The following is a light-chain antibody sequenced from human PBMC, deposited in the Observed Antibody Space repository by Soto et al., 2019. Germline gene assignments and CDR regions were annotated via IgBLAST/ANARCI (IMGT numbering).Light chain of an antibody. Sequence: IQMTQSPSSLSASVGDRVTITCRASQAIRNDLAWYQQKQGRAPKRLIYGSSSLQSGVPSRFSGRGSGTEFTLTISSLQTEDFATYYCLQHNVFPRTFGQGTKVDIK. J-gene: IGKJ1*01. CDR3: LQHNVFPRT. V-gene: IGKV1-17*01. CDR2: GSS. CDR1: QAIRND.